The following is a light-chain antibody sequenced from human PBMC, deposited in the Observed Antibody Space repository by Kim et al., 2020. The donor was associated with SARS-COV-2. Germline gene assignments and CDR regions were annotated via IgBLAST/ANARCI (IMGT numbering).Light chain of an antibody. CDR3: QNNNSATWL. CDR1: QGILNS. Sequence: GDRVTITLRASQGILNSLVCYQQKPAKVPHLLIYASSALQSGVPSRFRGSVFGTAFTLNIRGLQPFGVATSCCQNNNSATWLLGQGITV. J-gene: IGKJ1*01. V-gene: IGKV1-27*01. CDR2: ASS.